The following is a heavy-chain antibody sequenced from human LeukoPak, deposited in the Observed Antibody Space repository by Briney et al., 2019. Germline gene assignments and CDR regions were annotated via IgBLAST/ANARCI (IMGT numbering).Heavy chain of an antibody. CDR3: AKDMTTATLFDY. V-gene: IGHV3-23*01. D-gene: IGHD1-14*01. CDR2: ISGSGDST. J-gene: IGHJ4*02. Sequence: GGSLRLSCAASGFTFNSYAMSWVRQAPGKGLEWVSTISGSGDSTWYAGSVQGRFTISRDNSKYTLYLQMNSLRTEDTAIYYCAKDMTTATLFDYWGQGTLVTVSS. CDR1: GFTFNSYA.